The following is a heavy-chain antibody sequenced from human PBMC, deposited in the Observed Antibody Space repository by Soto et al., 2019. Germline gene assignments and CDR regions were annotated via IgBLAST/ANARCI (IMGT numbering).Heavy chain of an antibody. CDR2: INTSGVNR. V-gene: IGHV3-23*01. Sequence: EVQLLQSGGGLVQPGGSLRLSCAASGFTFSNYAVSWVRQAPGKGLEGVSTINTSGVNRHYADSVKGRFSVSRDNSRNTLSLQMNSLRAEDTAVYYCTKDWQHDSWGQGTLVTVSS. CDR3: TKDWQHDS. CDR1: GFTFSNYA. J-gene: IGHJ5*01. D-gene: IGHD6-13*01.